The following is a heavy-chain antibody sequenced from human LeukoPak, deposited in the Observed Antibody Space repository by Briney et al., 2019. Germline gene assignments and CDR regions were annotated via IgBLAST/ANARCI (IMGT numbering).Heavy chain of an antibody. V-gene: IGHV1-69*13. CDR1: GSTFSSYA. CDR2: IIPIFGTA. J-gene: IGHJ4*02. Sequence: ASVKVSCKASGSTFSSYAISWVRQAPGQGLEWMGGIIPIFGTANYAQKFQGRVTITADESTSTAYMELSSLRSEDTAVYYCAREVAMIDPPFLDYWGQGTLVTVSS. CDR3: AREVAMIDPPFLDY. D-gene: IGHD5-12*01.